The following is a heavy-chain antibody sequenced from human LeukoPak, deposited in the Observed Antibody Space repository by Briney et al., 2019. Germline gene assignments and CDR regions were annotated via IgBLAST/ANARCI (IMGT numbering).Heavy chain of an antibody. J-gene: IGHJ4*02. CDR3: ARSLIVAFEDY. CDR2: ISASGAVP. V-gene: IGHV3-11*04. D-gene: IGHD3-22*01. CDR1: GLRFDSFY. Sequence: GGSLRLSCAASGLRFDSFYMGSVPQVPGKGLDYIAFISASGAVPYYAESVKGRFTISRDKAKNSVSLQMNSLSADDTSIYYCARSLIVAFEDYWGQGTQVTVSS.